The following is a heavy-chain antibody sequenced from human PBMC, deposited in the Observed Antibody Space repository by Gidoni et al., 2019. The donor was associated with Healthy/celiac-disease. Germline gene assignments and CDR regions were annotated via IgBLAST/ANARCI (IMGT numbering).Heavy chain of an antibody. CDR1: GFTFSSYA. D-gene: IGHD1-1*01. Sequence: EVQLVESGGGLVQPGGSLRLSCSASGFTFSSYAMHWVRQAPGKGLEYVSAISSNGGSTYYADSVKGRFTISRDNSKNTLYLQMSSLRAEDTAVYYCVKYMGKGSAGTTGAFDIWGQGTMVTVSS. V-gene: IGHV3-64D*09. CDR2: ISSNGGST. J-gene: IGHJ3*02. CDR3: VKYMGKGSAGTTGAFDI.